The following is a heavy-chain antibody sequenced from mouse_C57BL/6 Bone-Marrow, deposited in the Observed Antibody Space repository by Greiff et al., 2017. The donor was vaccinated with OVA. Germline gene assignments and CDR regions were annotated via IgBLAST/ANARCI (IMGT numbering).Heavy chain of an antibody. Sequence: VQVVESGAELVRPGASVKLSCKASGYTFTDYYINWVKQRPGQGLEWIARIYPGSGNTYYNEKFKGKATLTAEKSSSTAYMQLSSLTSEDSAVYFCARHYGNFLFDYWGQGTTLTVSS. CDR2: IYPGSGNT. CDR1: GYTFTDYY. CDR3: ARHYGNFLFDY. J-gene: IGHJ2*01. D-gene: IGHD2-1*01. V-gene: IGHV1-76*01.